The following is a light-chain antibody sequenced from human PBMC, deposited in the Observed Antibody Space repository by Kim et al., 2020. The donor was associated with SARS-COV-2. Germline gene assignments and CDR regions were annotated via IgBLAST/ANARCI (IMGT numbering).Light chain of an antibody. V-gene: IGKV3-15*01. CDR3: HQYNNWPYT. Sequence: SVSPGERATLSCRVSQSVPSNFAWFQQKPGLAPGLLIYGTSPRATGIPARFGGSGSGTEFTLTISSLQPEDFAVYYCHQYNNWPYTFGPGTKLEI. CDR1: QSVPSN. J-gene: IGKJ2*01. CDR2: GTS.